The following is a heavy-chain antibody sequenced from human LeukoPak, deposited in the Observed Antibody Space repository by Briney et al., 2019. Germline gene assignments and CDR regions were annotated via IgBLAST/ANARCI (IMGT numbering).Heavy chain of an antibody. CDR3: ARTLGDYGSGSYYY. CDR2: IYYSGST. D-gene: IGHD3-10*01. CDR1: DGSISTTSYF. Sequence: SETLSLTCTVSDGSISTTSYFWGWIRQPPGKGLEWIGSIYYSGSTYYNPSLKSRVTISVDTSKNQFSLKLSSVTAADTAVYYCARTLGDYGSGSYYYWGQGTLVTVSS. V-gene: IGHV4-39*07. J-gene: IGHJ4*02.